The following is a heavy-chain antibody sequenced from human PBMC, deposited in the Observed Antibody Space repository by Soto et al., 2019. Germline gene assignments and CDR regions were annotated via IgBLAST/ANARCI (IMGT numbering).Heavy chain of an antibody. J-gene: IGHJ6*03. CDR3: ARGRGVIVIGGHYMDV. CDR2: IYYSGST. V-gene: IGHV4-31*03. D-gene: IGHD3-16*02. CDR1: GGSISIGGYY. Sequence: SETLSLTCTVSGGSISIGGYYWSWIRQHPGKGLEWIGYIYYSGSTYYNPSLKSRVTISVDTSKNQFSLKLSSVTAADTAVYYCARGRGVIVIGGHYMDVWGKGTTVTVSS.